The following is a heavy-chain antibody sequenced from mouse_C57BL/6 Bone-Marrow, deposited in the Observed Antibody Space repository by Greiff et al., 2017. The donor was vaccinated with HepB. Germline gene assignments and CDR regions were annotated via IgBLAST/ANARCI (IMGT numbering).Heavy chain of an antibody. CDR3: ARDRLTMITTRGYWYFDV. J-gene: IGHJ1*03. Sequence: EVKLMESGGGLVKPGGSLKLSCAASGFTFSSYAMSWVRQTPEKRLEWVATISDGGSYTYYPDNVKGRFTISRDNAKNNLYLQMSHLKSEDTAMYYWARDRLTMITTRGYWYFDVWGTGTTVTVSS. CDR1: GFTFSSYA. D-gene: IGHD2-4*01. CDR2: ISDGGSYT. V-gene: IGHV5-4*01.